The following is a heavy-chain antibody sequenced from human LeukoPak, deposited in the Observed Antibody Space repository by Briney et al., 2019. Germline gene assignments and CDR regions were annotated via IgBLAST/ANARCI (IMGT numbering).Heavy chain of an antibody. CDR2: ISGSGGST. D-gene: IGHD5-18*01. Sequence: GGSLRLSCAASGFTFSTYVMTWVRQAPGKGLEWVSSISGSGGSTYYADSVRGRLAISRDNSKNILYLQMNSLRAEDTAVYYCARYIFGYPPDYWGQGTLVTVSS. CDR3: ARYIFGYPPDY. V-gene: IGHV3-23*01. J-gene: IGHJ4*02. CDR1: GFTFSTYV.